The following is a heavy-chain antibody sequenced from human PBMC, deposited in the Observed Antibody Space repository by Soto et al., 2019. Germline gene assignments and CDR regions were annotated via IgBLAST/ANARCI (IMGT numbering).Heavy chain of an antibody. D-gene: IGHD6-19*01. Sequence: QVQLQESGPGLVKPSETLSLTCTVSGGSVSSGSYYWSWIRQPPGKGLEWIGYIYYSGSTNYNPSLQSRVTISVDTSKNQFSLKLSSVTAADTAVYYCARDSGWRFDYWGQGTLVTVSS. V-gene: IGHV4-61*01. CDR1: GGSVSSGSYY. CDR3: ARDSGWRFDY. J-gene: IGHJ4*02. CDR2: IYYSGST.